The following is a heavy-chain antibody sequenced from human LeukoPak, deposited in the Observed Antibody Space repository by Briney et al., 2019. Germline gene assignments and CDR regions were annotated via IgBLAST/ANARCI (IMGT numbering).Heavy chain of an antibody. J-gene: IGHJ4*02. CDR2: IYPGDSDT. V-gene: IGHV5-51*01. CDR3: ARRGVAAGYLDY. CDR1: GCSFTTYW. Sequence: GESLKISCKGSGCSFTTYWIGWVRQMPGKGLEWMGIIYPGDSDTRYSPSFQGQVTMSADKSISTAYLQWRSLKASDSAMYYCARRGVAAGYLDYWGQGTLVTVPS. D-gene: IGHD6-13*01.